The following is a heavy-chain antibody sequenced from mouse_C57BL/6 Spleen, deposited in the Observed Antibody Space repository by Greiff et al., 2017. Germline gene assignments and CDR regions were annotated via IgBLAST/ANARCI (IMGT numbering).Heavy chain of an antibody. Sequence: EVKLMESGPGLVKPSQSLSLTCSVTGYSITSGYYWNWIRQFPGNKLEWMGYISYDGSNNYNPSLKNRISITRDTSKNQFFLKLNSVTTEDTATYYCARSGSSLDYWGQGTTLTVSS. D-gene: IGHD1-1*01. CDR2: ISYDGSN. CDR1: GYSITSGYY. CDR3: ARSGSSLDY. V-gene: IGHV3-6*01. J-gene: IGHJ2*01.